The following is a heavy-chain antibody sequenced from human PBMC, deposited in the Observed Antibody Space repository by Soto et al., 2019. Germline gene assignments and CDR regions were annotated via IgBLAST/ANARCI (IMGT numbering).Heavy chain of an antibody. V-gene: IGHV4-4*07. J-gene: IGHJ4*02. Sequence: SETLSHTCIVSGVSVRSYTWSWVRQPANKGLEWIGRVFSSVSATYNPSLKSRVSISMDTPENRISLKLDSVTAADAGVYFCARDGMTTGDTWGPGTLVTGSS. CDR2: VFSSVSA. CDR3: ARDGMTTGDT. CDR1: GVSVRSYT. D-gene: IGHD2-21*02.